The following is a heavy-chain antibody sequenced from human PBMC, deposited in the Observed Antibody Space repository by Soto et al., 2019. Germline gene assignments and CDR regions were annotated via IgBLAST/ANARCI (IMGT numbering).Heavy chain of an antibody. J-gene: IGHJ1*01. D-gene: IGHD2-15*01. CDR1: GFTLSRYS. V-gene: IGHV3-21*01. Sequence: GRYVRLACAVSGFTLSRYSIRCVLLSPGKELEWVSSISSSSSYIYYADSVKGRFTISRDNAKNSLYLQMNSLRADETAVYYCARAQSSFIVKSHGG. CDR2: ISSSSSYI. CDR3: ARAQSSFIVKSH.